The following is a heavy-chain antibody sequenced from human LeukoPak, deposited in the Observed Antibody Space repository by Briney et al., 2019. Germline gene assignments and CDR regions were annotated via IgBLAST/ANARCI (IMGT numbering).Heavy chain of an antibody. J-gene: IGHJ4*02. CDR2: ISYDGSNK. D-gene: IGHD1-26*01. CDR1: GFTFSSYA. Sequence: SGGSLRLSCAASGFTFSSYAMHWVRQAPGKGLEWVAVISYDGSNKYYADSVKGRFTISRDNSKNTLYLQMNSLTDEDTAVYYCAKKWGVGTTTLDYFDYRGQGTLVTVSS. V-gene: IGHV3-30-3*02. CDR3: AKKWGVGTTTLDYFDY.